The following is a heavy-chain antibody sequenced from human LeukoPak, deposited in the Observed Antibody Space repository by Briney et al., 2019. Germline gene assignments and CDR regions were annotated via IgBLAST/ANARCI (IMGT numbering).Heavy chain of an antibody. D-gene: IGHD1-14*01. CDR3: ARGGLEPVDY. Sequence: GGSLRLSCAASGFTFSRYWMHWVRQAPGKGLVWVSRINEDGSTTSYADSVEGRFTISRDNAKNTLYLQMNGLRDEDTAVYYCARGGLEPVDYWGQGTLVTVSS. V-gene: IGHV3-74*01. CDR1: GFTFSRYW. J-gene: IGHJ4*02. CDR2: INEDGSTT.